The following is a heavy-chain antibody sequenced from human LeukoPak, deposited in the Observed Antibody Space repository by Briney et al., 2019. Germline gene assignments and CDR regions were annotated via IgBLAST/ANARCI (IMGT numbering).Heavy chain of an antibody. CDR2: IYTSGST. CDR3: ARSLYSSGWSKGYWYFDL. J-gene: IGHJ2*01. CDR1: GGSISSYY. Sequence: SETLSLTCTVSGGSISSYYWSWIRQPAGKGLEWIGRIYTSGSTNYNPSLKSRVTISVDKSKNQFSLKLSSVTAADTAVYYCARSLYSSGWSKGYWYFDLWGRATLVTVSS. V-gene: IGHV4-4*07. D-gene: IGHD6-19*01.